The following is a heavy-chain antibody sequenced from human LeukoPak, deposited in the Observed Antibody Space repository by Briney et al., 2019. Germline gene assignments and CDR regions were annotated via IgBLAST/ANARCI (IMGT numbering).Heavy chain of an antibody. CDR2: IYHSGST. V-gene: IGHV4-38-2*01. Sequence: PSDPLSLTCAVSVYSIRRGYYWGWIRQPPGKGLEWIGSIYHSGSTYYNPSLKSRVTISVDTSKKQYSLERSTVSAAYTAVYYSARQTATPLGVVKSIFDIWGQRTMDTVSS. D-gene: IGHD3-3*01. CDR3: ARQTATPLGVVKSIFDI. J-gene: IGHJ3*02. CDR1: VYSIRRGYY.